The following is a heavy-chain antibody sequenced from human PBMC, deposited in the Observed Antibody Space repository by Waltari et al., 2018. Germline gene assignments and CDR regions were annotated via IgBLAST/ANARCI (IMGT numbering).Heavy chain of an antibody. CDR2: FDPEDGET. D-gene: IGHD2-15*01. Sequence: QVQLVPSGAAVKKPGASVKVSCKVSGYTLTELSMHWVRQAPGKGLEWMGGFDPEDGETIYAQKFQGRVTITADKSTSTAYMELSSLRSEDTAVYYCARGGGSGVDYWCQGTLVTVSS. V-gene: IGHV1-24*01. CDR3: ARGGGSGVDY. J-gene: IGHJ4*02. CDR1: GYTLTELS.